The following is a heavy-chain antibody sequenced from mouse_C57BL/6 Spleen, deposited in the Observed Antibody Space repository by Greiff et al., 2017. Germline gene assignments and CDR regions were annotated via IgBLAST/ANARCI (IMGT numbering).Heavy chain of an antibody. J-gene: IGHJ3*01. CDR3: ARESYYGSSYWFAY. V-gene: IGHV1-63*01. CDR2: IYPGGGYT. Sequence: QVQLKESGAELVRPGTSVKMSCKASGYTFTNYWIGWAKQRPGHGLEWIGDIYPGGGYTNYNEKFKGKATLTADKSSSTAYMQFSSLTSEDSAIYYCARESYYGSSYWFAYWGQGTLVTVSA. D-gene: IGHD1-1*01. CDR1: GYTFTNYW.